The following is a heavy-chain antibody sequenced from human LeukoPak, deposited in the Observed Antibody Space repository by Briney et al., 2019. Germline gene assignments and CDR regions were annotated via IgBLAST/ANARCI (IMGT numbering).Heavy chain of an antibody. V-gene: IGHV3-49*04. D-gene: IGHD3-16*01. CDR1: GFTFGDYA. CDR3: TRGLWGPPFDY. CDR2: IRSKAYGGTT. J-gene: IGHJ4*02. Sequence: PGRSLRLSCTASGFTFGDYAMSWVRQAPGKGLVWVGFIRSKAYGGTTEYAASVKGRFTISRDDSKSIAYLQMNSLKTEDTAVYYCTRGLWGPPFDYWGQGTLVTVSS.